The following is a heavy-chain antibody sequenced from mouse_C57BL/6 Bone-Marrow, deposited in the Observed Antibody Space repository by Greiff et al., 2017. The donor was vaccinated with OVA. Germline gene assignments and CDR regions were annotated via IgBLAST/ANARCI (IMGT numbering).Heavy chain of an antibody. CDR2: ISSGSSTI. J-gene: IGHJ1*03. Sequence: EVQVVESGGGLVKPGGSLKLSCAASGFTLSDYGMHWVRQAPEKGLEWVAYISSGSSTIYYADTVKGRFTISRDNAKNTLFLQMTSLRSEDTAMYYCAVIYYGNYWYFDVWGTGTTVTVSS. CDR1: GFTLSDYG. V-gene: IGHV5-17*01. D-gene: IGHD2-1*01. CDR3: AVIYYGNYWYFDV.